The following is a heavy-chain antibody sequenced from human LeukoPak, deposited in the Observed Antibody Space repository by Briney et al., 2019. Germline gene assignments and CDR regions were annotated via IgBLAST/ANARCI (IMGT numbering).Heavy chain of an antibody. D-gene: IGHD2-2*02. CDR2: IYHSGST. V-gene: IGHV4-30-2*01. J-gene: IGHJ3*02. CDR3: AREGIVVVPAAIGSDAFDI. Sequence: PSQTLSLTCTVSGGSISSGGYYWSWIRQPPGKGLEWIGYIYHSGSTYYNPSLKSRVTISVDRSKNQFSLKLSSVTAADTAVYYCAREGIVVVPAAIGSDAFDIWGQGTMVTVSS. CDR1: GGSISSGGYY.